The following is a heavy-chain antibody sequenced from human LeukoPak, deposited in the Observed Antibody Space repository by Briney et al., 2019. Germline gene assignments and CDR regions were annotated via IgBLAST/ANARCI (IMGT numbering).Heavy chain of an antibody. D-gene: IGHD5-18*01. Sequence: GGSLRLSCAASGFTFSSSWMHWVRQAPGKGLVWVSRIKGDGSSTTYADSVKGRFTISRDNAKNTLYLQMNSLRAEDTAVYYCAGNRGDNYGYWEYWDQGTLVTVSS. CDR2: IKGDGSST. J-gene: IGHJ4*02. CDR1: GFTFSSSW. CDR3: AGNRGDNYGYWEY. V-gene: IGHV3-74*01.